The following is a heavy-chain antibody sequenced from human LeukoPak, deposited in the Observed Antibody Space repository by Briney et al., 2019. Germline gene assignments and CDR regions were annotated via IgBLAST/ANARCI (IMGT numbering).Heavy chain of an antibody. D-gene: IGHD3-22*01. CDR1: GFTITNAW. J-gene: IGHJ4*02. CDR2: IKSKTDGGTT. Sequence: GGSLRLSCAASGFTITNAWITWVRQAPGKGLQWVGRIKSKTDGGTTDYAAPVKGRFTISRDDSKNTLHLQMNTLKTEDTAVHYCTTASYYYDTSAYYSSDYWGQGTLVTVSS. CDR3: TTASYYYDTSAYYSSDY. V-gene: IGHV3-15*01.